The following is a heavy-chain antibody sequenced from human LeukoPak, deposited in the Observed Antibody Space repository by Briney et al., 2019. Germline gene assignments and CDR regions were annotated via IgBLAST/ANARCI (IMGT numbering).Heavy chain of an antibody. CDR2: IRYDGSNK. V-gene: IGHV3-30*02. D-gene: IGHD6-13*01. J-gene: IGHJ6*03. CDR1: GFTFSSYG. CDR3: AKTQSSSWYGNYMDV. Sequence: GGSLRLSCAASGFTFSSYGMHWVRQAPGKGLEWVAFIRYDGSNKYYADSVKGRFTISRDNSKNTLYLQMNSLRAEDTAVYYCAKTQSSSWYGNYMDVWGKGTTVTVSS.